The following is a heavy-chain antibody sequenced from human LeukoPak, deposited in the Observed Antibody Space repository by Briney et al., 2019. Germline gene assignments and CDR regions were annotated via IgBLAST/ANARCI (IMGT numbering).Heavy chain of an antibody. D-gene: IGHD3-22*01. Sequence: GGSLRLSCAASGFSFSSHWVHWVRQAPGKGLVWVSRISDDGSYTSNVDSVKGRFTISRDNSKNTLYLQMNSLRAEDTAVYYCARGGGTPFSGYSPFDYWGQGTLVTVSS. J-gene: IGHJ4*02. V-gene: IGHV3-74*01. CDR3: ARGGGTPFSGYSPFDY. CDR2: ISDDGSYT. CDR1: GFSFSSHW.